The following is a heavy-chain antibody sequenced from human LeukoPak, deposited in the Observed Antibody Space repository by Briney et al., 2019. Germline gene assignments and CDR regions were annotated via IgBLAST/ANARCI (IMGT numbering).Heavy chain of an antibody. D-gene: IGHD6-19*01. CDR2: ISSIRNYI. J-gene: IGHJ5*02. CDR3: AKESGYSSGWYDH. Sequence: GGSLRLSCAASKFTFSDYSMSWVRQAPGKGLEWVSSISSIRNYIYYADSVKGRFTVSRDNAKNSLYLQMNSLRAEDTAVYYCAKESGYSSGWYDHWGQGTLVTVSS. CDR1: KFTFSDYS. V-gene: IGHV3-21*04.